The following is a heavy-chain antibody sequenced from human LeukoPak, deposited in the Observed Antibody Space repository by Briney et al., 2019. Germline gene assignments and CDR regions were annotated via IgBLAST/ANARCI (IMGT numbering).Heavy chain of an antibody. CDR3: ARQSRIQLWLGDFDY. CDR2: IYYSGST. CDR1: GGSISSGDYY. D-gene: IGHD5-18*01. J-gene: IGHJ4*02. V-gene: IGHV4-30-4*01. Sequence: SQTLSLTCTVSGGSISSGDYYWSWIRQPPGKGLEWIGYIYYSGSTYYNPSLKSRVTISVDTSKNQFSLKLSSVTAADTAVYYCARQSRIQLWLGDFDYWGQGTLATVSS.